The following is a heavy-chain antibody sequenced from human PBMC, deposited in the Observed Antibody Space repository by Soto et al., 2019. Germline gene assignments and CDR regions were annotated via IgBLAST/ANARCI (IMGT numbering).Heavy chain of an antibody. J-gene: IGHJ5*02. CDR3: SRSLDA. Sequence: SGGSLRLSCAASGFTFNTYWMGWVRQTPGKGLEWVANINQDGSEKNYVDSVKGRFTIYRDNAKNSLYLQMSSLTAEDSALYYCSRSLDAWGQGTLVTVSS. CDR2: INQDGSEK. CDR1: GFTFNTYW. V-gene: IGHV3-7*01.